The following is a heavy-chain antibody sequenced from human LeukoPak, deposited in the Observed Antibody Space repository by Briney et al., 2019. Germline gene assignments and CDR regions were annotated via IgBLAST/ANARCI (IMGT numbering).Heavy chain of an antibody. CDR1: GFTFSSYS. CDR2: ISSSSYI. V-gene: IGHV3-21*01. D-gene: IGHD3-3*01. Sequence: GGSLRLSCAASGFTFSSYSMNWVRQAPGKGLEWVSSISSSSYIYYADSVKGRFTISRDNAKNSLYLQMNSLRAEDAAVYYCARWGGYSWFDPRGQGTLVTVSS. CDR3: ARWGGYSWFDP. J-gene: IGHJ5*02.